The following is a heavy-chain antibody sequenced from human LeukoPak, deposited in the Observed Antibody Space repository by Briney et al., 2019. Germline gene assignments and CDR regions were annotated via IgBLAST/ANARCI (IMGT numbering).Heavy chain of an antibody. V-gene: IGHV3-74*01. J-gene: IGHJ3*02. Sequence: GGSLRLSCAASGFTFSRSWMHWVRQAPGKGLVWVSRINDDGSTTSYADSVKGRFTISRDNAKKTLFLQMNSLRAEDTAVYYCAKGPRLGAFDIWGQGTMVTVSS. CDR2: INDDGSTT. D-gene: IGHD3-22*01. CDR3: AKGPRLGAFDI. CDR1: GFTFSRSW.